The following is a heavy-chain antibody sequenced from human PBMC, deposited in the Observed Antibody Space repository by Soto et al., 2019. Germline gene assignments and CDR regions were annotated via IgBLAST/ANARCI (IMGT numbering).Heavy chain of an antibody. CDR2: IYYTGST. CDR3: ARVGYYYASGGDYFPDY. V-gene: IGHV4-59*01. J-gene: IGHJ4*02. Sequence: QVQLQESGPGLVKPSETLSLICTVSGGSISSYYWSWIRQPPGKGLEWIGNIYYTGSTNYNPSLKSRVTMSVDTSKNQFSLKQSSVTAADTAVYYCARVGYYYASGGDYFPDYWGRGTLITVSS. D-gene: IGHD3-22*01. CDR1: GGSISSYY.